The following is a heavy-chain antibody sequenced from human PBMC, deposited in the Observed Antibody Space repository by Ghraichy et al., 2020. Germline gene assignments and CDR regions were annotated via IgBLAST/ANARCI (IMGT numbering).Heavy chain of an antibody. Sequence: SETLSLTCTVSGGSISSSSYYWGWIRQPPGKGLEWIGSIYYSGSTYYNPSLKSRVTISVDTSKNQFSLKLSSVTAADTAVYYCARHGYSSSWAYFDYWGQGTLVTVSS. D-gene: IGHD6-13*01. V-gene: IGHV4-39*01. CDR3: ARHGYSSSWAYFDY. J-gene: IGHJ4*02. CDR1: GGSISSSSYY. CDR2: IYYSGST.